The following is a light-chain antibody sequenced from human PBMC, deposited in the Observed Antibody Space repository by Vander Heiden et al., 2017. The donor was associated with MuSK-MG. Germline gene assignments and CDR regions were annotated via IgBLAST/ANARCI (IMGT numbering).Light chain of an antibody. Sequence: QPVLPQPPSPSVTRGLRVTISCSGSSSNIGSNTVNWYQQLPGTAPKLLIYSNNQRPSGVPDRFSGSKSGTSASLAISGLQSEDEADYYCAAWDDSLKGGVFGGGTKLTVL. CDR3: AAWDDSLKGGV. CDR2: SNN. J-gene: IGLJ3*02. CDR1: SSNIGSNT. V-gene: IGLV1-44*01.